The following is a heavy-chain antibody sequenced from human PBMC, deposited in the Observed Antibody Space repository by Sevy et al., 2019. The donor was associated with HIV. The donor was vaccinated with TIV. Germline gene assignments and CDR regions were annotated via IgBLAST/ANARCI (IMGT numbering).Heavy chain of an antibody. CDR2: ISFDGRNE. CDR3: ARDHCDDGVCFRSGYFDY. CDR1: GFTFANHA. J-gene: IGHJ4*02. V-gene: IGHV3-30*04. Sequence: GGSLRLSCVASGFTFANHAIHWVRQAPGKGLEWVPIISFDGRNERYADSVKGRFTISRDNSKNTVYLQMTRLRTEDAAVYYCARDHCDDGVCFRSGYFDYWGQGTLVTVSS. D-gene: IGHD2-8*02.